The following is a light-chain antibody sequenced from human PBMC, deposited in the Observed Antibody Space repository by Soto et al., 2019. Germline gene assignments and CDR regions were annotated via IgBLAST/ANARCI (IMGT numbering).Light chain of an antibody. Sequence: DIQMTQSPSTLSASVGDRVTITCRASQSLGGWLAWYQQTAGKAPKLLIYDGSILQNGVPSRFSGSGSGTEFTLTISSLQPDDFATYYCQQYNTYSPTFGQGTKVDIK. J-gene: IGKJ1*01. V-gene: IGKV1-5*01. CDR2: DGS. CDR3: QQYNTYSPT. CDR1: QSLGGW.